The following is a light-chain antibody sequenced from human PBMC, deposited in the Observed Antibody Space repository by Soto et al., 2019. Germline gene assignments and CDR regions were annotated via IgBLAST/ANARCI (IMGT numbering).Light chain of an antibody. V-gene: IGKV3-15*01. J-gene: IGKJ4*01. Sequence: EVVMTQSPATVSVSPGEGVTLSCRASQTISNDLAWYQQKPGQAPRLLIYGASTRATGVPARFSGGGSGTEFTLTISSLQSEDFGFHYCQQNNKWPPVTFGRGTKVEIK. CDR2: GAS. CDR3: QQNNKWPPVT. CDR1: QTISND.